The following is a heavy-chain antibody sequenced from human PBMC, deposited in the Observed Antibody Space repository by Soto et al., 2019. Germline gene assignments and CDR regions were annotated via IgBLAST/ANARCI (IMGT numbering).Heavy chain of an antibody. CDR1: GYTFTSYD. CDR2: MNPNSGNT. Sequence: ASVKVSCKASGYTFTSYDINWVRQATGQGLEWMGWMNPNSGNTGYAQKFQGRVTMTRNTSISTAYMELSSLRSEDTAVYYCARVQSSSWYEWPYVIGMDVWGQGTTVTVSS. V-gene: IGHV1-8*01. J-gene: IGHJ6*02. CDR3: ARVQSSSWYEWPYVIGMDV. D-gene: IGHD6-13*01.